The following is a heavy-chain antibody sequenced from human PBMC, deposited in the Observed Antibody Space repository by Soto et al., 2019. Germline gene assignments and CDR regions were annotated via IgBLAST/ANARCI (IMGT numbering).Heavy chain of an antibody. CDR2: VYYSGST. Sequence: QVQLQESGPGLVKPSETLSLTCTVSGGSISSYYWSWIRQPPGKGLEWIGYVYYSGSTNYNPSLNSRVTTSLATSNNHFSLKLSSVAAADPAVHYRSRVWGVRNRYFDHCGQGTLVTVSS. CDR3: SRVWGVRNRYFDH. J-gene: IGHJ4*02. V-gene: IGHV4-59*12. CDR1: GGSISSYY. D-gene: IGHD3-16*01.